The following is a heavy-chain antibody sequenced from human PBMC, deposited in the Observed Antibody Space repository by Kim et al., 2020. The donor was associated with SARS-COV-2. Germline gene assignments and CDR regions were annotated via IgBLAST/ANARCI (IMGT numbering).Heavy chain of an antibody. J-gene: IGHJ4*02. CDR2: IHPSDSET. D-gene: IGHD5-18*01. CDR3: ARVVNGYRGDY. V-gene: IGHV5-51*01. Sequence: GESLKISCQGSGYSFTNYWIGWVRQMPGKGLEWMGLIHPSDSETRYSPSFQGQVTFSADKSITTAYMQWSSLKTSDTAIYFCARVVNGYRGDYWGRGTLVTVSP. CDR1: GYSFTNYW.